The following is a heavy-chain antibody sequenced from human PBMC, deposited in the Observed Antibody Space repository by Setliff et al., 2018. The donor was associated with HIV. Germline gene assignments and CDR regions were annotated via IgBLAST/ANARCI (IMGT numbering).Heavy chain of an antibody. Sequence: SETLSLTCAVSGYSLSSDYYWGWIRQPPGKGLEWIGSVYHRGETYYKPSLKSRVTISIDTSKNQFSLKLSSVTAADTAVYYCARAPLSRLRSYYYYYGMDVWGQGTTVTVSS. CDR3: ARAPLSRLRSYYYYYGMDV. D-gene: IGHD4-17*01. V-gene: IGHV4-38-2*01. CDR1: GYSLSSDYY. CDR2: VYHRGET. J-gene: IGHJ6*02.